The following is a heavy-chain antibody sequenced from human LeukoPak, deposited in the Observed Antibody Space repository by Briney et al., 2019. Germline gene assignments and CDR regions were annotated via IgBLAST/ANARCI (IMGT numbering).Heavy chain of an antibody. D-gene: IGHD3-10*01. CDR2: VSYSGTV. J-gene: IGHJ6*03. CDR3: ARGGRGLWFGNYMDV. Sequence: SETLSLTCTVSGVSISSDDYFWGWIRQSPGKGLEWIASVSYSGTVYYNPSLESRVTISVDTSKNQFSLKLSSVTAADTAVYYCARGGRGLWFGNYMDVWGKGTTVTISS. V-gene: IGHV4-39*07. CDR1: GVSISSDDYF.